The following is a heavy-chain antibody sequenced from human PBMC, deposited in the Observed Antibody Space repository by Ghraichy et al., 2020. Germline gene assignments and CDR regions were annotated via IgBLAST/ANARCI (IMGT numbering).Heavy chain of an antibody. CDR1: GYSINSDSY. D-gene: IGHD3-16*01. J-gene: IGHJ3*02. CDR3: VKEAVFGGAFVI. CDR2: IYRSGST. Sequence: SQTLSLTCAVSGYSINSDSYWGWIRQPPGKGLEWIGSIYRSGSTYYNPSLKSRVTISLDTSKNQFSLNLSSVTAAETAVYYCVKEAVFGGAFVIWGQGTMVTVSS. V-gene: IGHV4-38-2*01.